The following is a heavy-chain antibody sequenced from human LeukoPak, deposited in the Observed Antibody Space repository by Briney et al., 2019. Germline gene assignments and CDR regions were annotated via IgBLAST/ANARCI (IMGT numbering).Heavy chain of an antibody. CDR2: IRSKANSYAA. CDR1: GFTFSGSA. D-gene: IGHD3-10*01. CDR3: TSSVRGVSPIDY. Sequence: GGSLKLSCAASGFTFSGSAMHWVRQASGKGLEWDGRIRSKANSYAAAYAASVKGRFTISRDDSKNTAYLQMNSLKTEDTAVYYCTSSVRGVSPIDYWGQGTLVTVSS. V-gene: IGHV3-73*01. J-gene: IGHJ4*02.